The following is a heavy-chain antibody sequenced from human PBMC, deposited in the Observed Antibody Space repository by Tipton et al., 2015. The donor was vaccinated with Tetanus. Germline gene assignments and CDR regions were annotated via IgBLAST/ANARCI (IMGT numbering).Heavy chain of an antibody. CDR2: IDYSGNT. CDR1: GGSMSSNY. J-gene: IGHJ6*02. Sequence: TLSLTCTVSGGSMSSNYWSWIRQPPGKGPEWLGHIDYSGNTNYNSSLKGRATISLNTPKNQFSLKLTSVTAADTAVYYCARGVEFAHYGMDVWGQGTTVTVSS. CDR3: ARGVEFAHYGMDV. V-gene: IGHV4-59*01.